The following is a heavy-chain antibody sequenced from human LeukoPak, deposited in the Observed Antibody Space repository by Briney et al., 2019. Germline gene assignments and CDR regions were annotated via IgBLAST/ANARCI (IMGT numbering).Heavy chain of an antibody. J-gene: IGHJ4*02. CDR1: GFTFSSYA. D-gene: IGHD6-19*01. CDR2: ISYDGSNK. V-gene: IGHV3-30-3*01. CDR3: ARSPQQWLVGSDYFDY. Sequence: PGGSLRLSCAASGFTFSSYAMHWVRQAPGKGLEWVAVISYDGSNKYYADSVKGRFTISRDNSKNTLYLQMNSLRAEDTAVYYCARSPQQWLVGSDYFDYWGQGTLVTVSS.